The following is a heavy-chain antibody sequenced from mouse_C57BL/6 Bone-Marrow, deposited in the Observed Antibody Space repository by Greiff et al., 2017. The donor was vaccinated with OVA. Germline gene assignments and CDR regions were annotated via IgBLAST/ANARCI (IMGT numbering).Heavy chain of an antibody. CDR1: GYSFTSGYY. CDR2: ISYDGSN. V-gene: IGHV3-6*01. Sequence: VQLKESGPGLVKPSPSLSLTCSVTGYSFTSGYYWNWIRQSPGNNLEWMGYISYDGSNNYNPSLKNRISITRDTSNNPFFLKLNSVTTEDTATDVFARDGGNYDTWFAYWGQGTLVTVSA. D-gene: IGHD1-1*02. J-gene: IGHJ3*01. CDR3: ARDGGNYDTWFAY.